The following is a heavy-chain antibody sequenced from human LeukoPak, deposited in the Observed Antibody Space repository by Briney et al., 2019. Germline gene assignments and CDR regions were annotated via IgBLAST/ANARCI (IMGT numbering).Heavy chain of an antibody. CDR1: GYTLTELS. V-gene: IGHV1-24*01. Sequence: ASVKVSCKVSGYTLTELSMHWVRQAPGKGLEWMGGFDPEDGETIYAQKFQGRVTMTEDTSTDTAYMELSSLRSEDTAVYYCATGIFGVVIRSYWGQGTLVTVSS. D-gene: IGHD3-3*01. J-gene: IGHJ4*02. CDR3: ATGIFGVVIRSY. CDR2: FDPEDGET.